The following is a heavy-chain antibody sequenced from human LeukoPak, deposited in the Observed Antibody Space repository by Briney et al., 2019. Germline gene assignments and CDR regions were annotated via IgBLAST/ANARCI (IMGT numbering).Heavy chain of an antibody. CDR3: ARQSLPDCSSTSCVGANDY. CDR1: GGSISSYY. CDR2: IYTSGST. Sequence: PSETLSLTCTVSGGSISSYYWSWIRQPAGKGLEWIGRIYTSGSTNYNPSLKSRVTMSVDTSKNQFSLKLSSVTAADTAVYYCARQSLPDCSSTSCVGANDYWGQGTLVTVSS. J-gene: IGHJ4*02. V-gene: IGHV4-4*07. D-gene: IGHD2-2*01.